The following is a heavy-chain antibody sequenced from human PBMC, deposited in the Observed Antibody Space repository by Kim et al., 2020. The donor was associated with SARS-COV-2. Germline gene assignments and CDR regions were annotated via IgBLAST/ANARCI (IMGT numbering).Heavy chain of an antibody. D-gene: IGHD2-15*01. CDR2: ISGDGGST. CDR1: GFTFDDYD. J-gene: IGHJ4*02. V-gene: IGHV3-43*02. Sequence: GGSLRLSCAASGFTFDDYDMHWVRQAPGKGLEWVSLISGDGGSTYYSDSVKGRFTISRDNSKNSLYLQMNSLRTEDTALYYCAKDIWDIRYCSGGSCYSFDYWGQGTLVTVSS. CDR3: AKDIWDIRYCSGGSCYSFDY.